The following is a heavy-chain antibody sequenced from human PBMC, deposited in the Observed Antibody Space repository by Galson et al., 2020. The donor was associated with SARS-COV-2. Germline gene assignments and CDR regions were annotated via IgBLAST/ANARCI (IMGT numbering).Heavy chain of an antibody. Sequence: QASETLSPTCTVSGASINSSTYFWGWIRQPPGKGLEWIGVIYYSGNTYYNPALKSRVTVFVDMSKNQFSLKLSSVTAADTAVYYCVRRPWSDWSFGYWDQGALVTVSS. CDR3: VRRPWSDWSFGY. J-gene: IGHJ4*02. D-gene: IGHD2-21*02. CDR2: IYYSGNT. V-gene: IGHV4-39*01. CDR1: GASINSSTYF.